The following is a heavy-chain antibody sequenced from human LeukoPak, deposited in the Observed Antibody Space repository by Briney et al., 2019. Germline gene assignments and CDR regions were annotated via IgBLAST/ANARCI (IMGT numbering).Heavy chain of an antibody. Sequence: SETLSLTCTVSGGSISSYYWSWIRQPPGKGLEWIGYIYYSGTTNYNPSLKSRVTISVDTSRNQFSLKLSSVTAADTAVYYCARGVYIAAAQYGYWGQGTLVTVSS. J-gene: IGHJ4*02. D-gene: IGHD6-13*01. CDR2: IYYSGTT. CDR3: ARGVYIAAAQYGY. CDR1: GGSISSYY. V-gene: IGHV4-59*01.